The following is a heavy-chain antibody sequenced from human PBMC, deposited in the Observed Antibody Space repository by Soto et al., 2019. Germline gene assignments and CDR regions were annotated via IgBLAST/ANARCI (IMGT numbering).Heavy chain of an antibody. CDR3: ARGVVKPKGDYPTGGRGYYYYMDV. Sequence: PSETLSLTCAVYGGSFSGYYWSWIRQPPGKGLEWIGEINHSGSTNYNPSLKSRVTISVDTSKNQFSLKLSSVTAADTAVYYCARGVVKPKGDYPTGGRGYYYYMDVWGKGTTVTVSS. CDR1: GGSFSGYY. J-gene: IGHJ6*03. CDR2: INHSGST. D-gene: IGHD4-17*01. V-gene: IGHV4-34*01.